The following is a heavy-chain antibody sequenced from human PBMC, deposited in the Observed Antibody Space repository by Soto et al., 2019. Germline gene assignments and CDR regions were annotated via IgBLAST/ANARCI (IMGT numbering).Heavy chain of an antibody. CDR1: GFTFSDYW. D-gene: IGHD3-22*01. CDR3: ARDEPHYYAAASYKH. CDR2: INTDGNER. Sequence: PGGSLRLSCVGSGFTFSDYWVTWVRQVPGQGPESVANINTDGNERYYVDFVEGRFSISRDNAKRSVYLEMNRLRADDTAVYFCARDEPHYYAAASYKHWGRGTMVTVYS. J-gene: IGHJ4*02. V-gene: IGHV3-7*01.